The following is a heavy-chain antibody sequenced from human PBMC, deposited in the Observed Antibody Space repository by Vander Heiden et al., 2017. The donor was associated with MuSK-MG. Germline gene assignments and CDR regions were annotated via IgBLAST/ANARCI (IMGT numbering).Heavy chain of an antibody. CDR3: AREVYAIASYYYGMDV. D-gene: IGHD2-8*01. CDR1: GRTFSSSA. CDR2: IIPILGIA. Sequence: QVQLVQSGAEVKKPGSSVTVSCKASGRTFSSSAISWVRQAPGQGLEWMGRIIPILGIANYAQKFQGRVTITADKSTSTAYMELSSLRSEDTAVYYCAREVYAIASYYYGMDVWGQGTTVTVSS. V-gene: IGHV1-69*04. J-gene: IGHJ6*02.